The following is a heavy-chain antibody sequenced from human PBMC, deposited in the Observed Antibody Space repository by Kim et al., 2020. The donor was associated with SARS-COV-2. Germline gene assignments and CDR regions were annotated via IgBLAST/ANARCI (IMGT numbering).Heavy chain of an antibody. CDR1: GFTFSSYT. CDR3: ARDLRGGYYDSSDAFDV. J-gene: IGHJ3*01. V-gene: IGHV3-21*06. CDR2: ISSRSSHI. D-gene: IGHD3-22*01. Sequence: GGSLRLSCVASGFTFSSYTMTWVRQAPGKGLEWVSSISSRSSHIYYADSMEGRFTISRDNAKNSLYLQVSSLRAEDTARYYCARDLRGGYYDSSDAFDVWGQGTMVTVSS.